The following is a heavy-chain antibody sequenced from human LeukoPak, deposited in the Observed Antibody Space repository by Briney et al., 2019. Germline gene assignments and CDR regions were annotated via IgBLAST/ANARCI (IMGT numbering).Heavy chain of an antibody. J-gene: IGHJ4*02. CDR2: IDSDGTLT. Sequence: PGGSLRLSCAASGFTFDSSWMYWVRQAPGKGLVWVSRIDSDGTLTSYADSVKGRFTISRENAKNTVYLQMNSLRAEDTAVYYCAKGKFNYYGSGTYGLDYRGQGTLVTVSS. D-gene: IGHD3-10*01. V-gene: IGHV3-74*01. CDR3: AKGKFNYYGSGTYGLDY. CDR1: GFTFDSSW.